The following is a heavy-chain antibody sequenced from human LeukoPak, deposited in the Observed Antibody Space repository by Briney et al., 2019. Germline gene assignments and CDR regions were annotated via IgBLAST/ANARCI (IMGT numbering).Heavy chain of an antibody. J-gene: IGHJ4*02. CDR2: ITGNGANT. CDR1: GFTFSSYG. D-gene: IGHD2-2*02. V-gene: IGHV3-23*01. CDR3: ARGYCTSSSCYNDY. Sequence: PGGSLRLSCAASGFTFSSYGVSWVRQAPGKGLEWVSAITGNGANTFYADSVKGRFTISRDNSKNALYLQMNSLRAEDTAVYSCARGYCTSSSCYNDYWGQGTLVTVSS.